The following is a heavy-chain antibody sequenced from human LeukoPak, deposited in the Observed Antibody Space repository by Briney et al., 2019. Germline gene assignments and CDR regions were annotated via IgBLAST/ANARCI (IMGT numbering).Heavy chain of an antibody. CDR3: ARVFRYFRRYYYYGMDV. J-gene: IGHJ6*02. CDR1: GGSFSGYY. D-gene: IGHD3-9*01. V-gene: IGHV4-34*01. CDR2: INHSGST. Sequence: SETLSLTCAVYGGSFSGYYWSWIRQPPGKGLEWIGEINHSGSTNYNPSLKSRVTISVDTSKNQFSLKLSSVTAADTAVYYCARVFRYFRRYYYYGMDVWGQGTTVTVSS.